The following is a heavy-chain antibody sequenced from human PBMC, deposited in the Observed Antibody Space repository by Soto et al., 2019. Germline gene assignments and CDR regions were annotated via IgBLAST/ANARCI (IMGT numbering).Heavy chain of an antibody. Sequence: SETLSLTCSIYSGSFSGYYWSWIRQPPGKGLEWIGEISQSGNTNYSPSLKSRVSISIDTSKKQFSLNLASVSAADTAVYYCARAPKVSGSSQTRPDFWGQGTMVTVSS. CDR2: ISQSGNT. J-gene: IGHJ4*02. D-gene: IGHD6-6*01. V-gene: IGHV4-34*01. CDR1: SGSFSGYY. CDR3: ARAPKVSGSSQTRPDF.